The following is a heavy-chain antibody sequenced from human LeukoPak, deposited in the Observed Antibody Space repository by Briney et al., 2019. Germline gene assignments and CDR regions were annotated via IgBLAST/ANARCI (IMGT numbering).Heavy chain of an antibody. V-gene: IGHV3-21*01. CDR2: ISSSSSYI. J-gene: IGHJ4*02. D-gene: IGHD3-9*01. CDR3: ARARGSLYDILTGYYNLDY. Sequence: GGSPRLSCAASGFTFSSYSMNWVRQAPGKGLEWVSSISSSSSYIYYADSVKGRFTISRDNAKNSLYLQMNSLRAEDTAVYYCARARGSLYDILTGYYNLDYWGQGTLVTVSS. CDR1: GFTFSSYS.